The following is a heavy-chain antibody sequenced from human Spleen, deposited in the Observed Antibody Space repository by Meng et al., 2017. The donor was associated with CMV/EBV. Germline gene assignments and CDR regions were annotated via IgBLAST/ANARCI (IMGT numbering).Heavy chain of an antibody. D-gene: IGHD6-6*01. Sequence: SETLSLTCTVSSGSISSRSYSWGWIRQPPGKGLEWIGNILYSGSTYYNPSLKSRVTISADMSKNQFSLKLSSLTAADTAVYYCAAIFEYTMTNDYYYGMDVWGQGTTVTVSS. J-gene: IGHJ6*02. V-gene: IGHV4-39*01. CDR3: AAIFEYTMTNDYYYGMDV. CDR2: ILYSGST. CDR1: SGSISSRSYS.